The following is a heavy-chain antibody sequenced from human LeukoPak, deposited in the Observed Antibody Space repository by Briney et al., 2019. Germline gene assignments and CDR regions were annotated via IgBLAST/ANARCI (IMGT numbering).Heavy chain of an antibody. V-gene: IGHV4-59*01. CDR1: GGXISSYY. J-gene: IGHJ4*02. CDR2: IYYSGST. CDR3: ARVLYYDFWSGPYYFDY. D-gene: IGHD3-3*01. Sequence: SETLSLTCTVSGGXISSYYWSWIRQPPGKGLEWIGYIYYSGSTNYNPSLKSRVTISVDTSKNQFSLKLSSVTAADTAVYYCARVLYYDFWSGPYYFDYWGQGTLVTVSS.